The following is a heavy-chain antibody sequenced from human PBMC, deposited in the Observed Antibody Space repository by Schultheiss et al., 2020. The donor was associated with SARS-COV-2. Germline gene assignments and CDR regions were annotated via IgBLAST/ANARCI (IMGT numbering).Heavy chain of an antibody. D-gene: IGHD3-10*01. Sequence: SETLSLTCTVSGGSISSSSYYWSWIRQPPGKGLEWIGYIYYSGSTNYNPSLKSRVTISVDTSISTAYMELSRLRSDDTAVYYCARDMVGAGLYAAYTAFDIWGQGTMVTVSS. CDR1: GGSISSSSYY. V-gene: IGHV4-61*01. CDR2: IYYSGST. J-gene: IGHJ3*02. CDR3: ARDMVGAGLYAAYTAFDI.